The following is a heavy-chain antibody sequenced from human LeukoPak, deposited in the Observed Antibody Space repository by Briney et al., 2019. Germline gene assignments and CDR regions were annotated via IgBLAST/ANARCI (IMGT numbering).Heavy chain of an antibody. Sequence: NPSETLSLTCTVSGGSISSYYWSWIRQPPGKGLEWIGYIYYTGSTNYNPSLKSRVTISVDTSKNQFSLKLSSVTAADTAVYYCARVPMIAYYFDYWGQGTLVTVSS. D-gene: IGHD3-22*01. J-gene: IGHJ4*02. CDR3: ARVPMIAYYFDY. CDR1: GGSISSYY. V-gene: IGHV4-59*12. CDR2: IYYTGST.